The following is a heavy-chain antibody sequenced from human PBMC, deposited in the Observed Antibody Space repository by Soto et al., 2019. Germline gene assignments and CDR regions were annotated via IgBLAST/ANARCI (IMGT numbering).Heavy chain of an antibody. Sequence: ASVKVSCKASGGTFSSYAISWVRQAPGQGLEWMGGIIPIFGTANYAQKFQGRVTITADESTSTAYMELSSLRSEDTAVYYCASMRYSYDLMGYYYYGMDVWGQGTTVTVSS. CDR2: IIPIFGTA. V-gene: IGHV1-69*13. CDR1: GGTFSSYA. D-gene: IGHD5-18*01. CDR3: ASMRYSYDLMGYYYYGMDV. J-gene: IGHJ6*02.